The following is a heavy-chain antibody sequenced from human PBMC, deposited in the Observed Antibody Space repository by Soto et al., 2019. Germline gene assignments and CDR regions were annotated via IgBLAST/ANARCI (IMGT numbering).Heavy chain of an antibody. J-gene: IGHJ4*02. CDR2: ISYDGSNK. V-gene: IGHV3-30-3*01. Sequence: GGSLRLSCAASGFTFSSYAMHWVRQAPGKGLEWVAVISYDGSNKYYADSVKGRFTISRDNSKNTLYLQMNSLRAEDTAVYYCARDRIAADDYWGQGTLVTVSS. D-gene: IGHD6-13*01. CDR1: GFTFSSYA. CDR3: ARDRIAADDY.